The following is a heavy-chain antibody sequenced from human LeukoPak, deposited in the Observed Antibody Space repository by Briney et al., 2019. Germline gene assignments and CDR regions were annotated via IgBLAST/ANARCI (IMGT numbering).Heavy chain of an antibody. Sequence: PSETLSLTCSVSAGSISSLSHYWAWIRQSPGKGLEWIGSVYFKGNSFYNPSLQSRTGISVDTSQNQYSLRLSSVTAADTAVYYCASYNYFSAFDIWGQGTMVTVSS. J-gene: IGHJ3*02. V-gene: IGHV4-39*07. D-gene: IGHD5-24*01. CDR1: AGSISSLSHY. CDR2: VYFKGNS. CDR3: ASYNYFSAFDI.